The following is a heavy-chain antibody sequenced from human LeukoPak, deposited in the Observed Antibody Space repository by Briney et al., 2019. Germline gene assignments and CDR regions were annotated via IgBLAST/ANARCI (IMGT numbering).Heavy chain of an antibody. D-gene: IGHD5-12*01. J-gene: IGHJ4*02. CDR1: GGSISSYY. CDR2: IYYSGST. Sequence: SETLSLTCTVSGGSISSYYWSWIRQPPGKGLEWIGYIYYSGSTNYNPSLKSRVTISVDTSKNQFSLKLSSVTAADTAVYYCARPRWLQGFDYWGQGTLVTVSS. CDR3: ARPRWLQGFDY. V-gene: IGHV4-59*12.